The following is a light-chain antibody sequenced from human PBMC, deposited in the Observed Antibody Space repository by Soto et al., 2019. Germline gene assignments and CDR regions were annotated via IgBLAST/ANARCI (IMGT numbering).Light chain of an antibody. CDR3: VAWDDCVSGLV. CDR1: SANIGNNF. Sequence: QSVLTQPPSASGTPGQRVTISCSGGSANIGNNFVCWYQHLPGTAPKLLIYSNNQRPSGVRDRFSGSKSGSSASLAISGLRYEDEADYYLVAWDDCVSGLVFGTGPKVAAL. CDR2: SNN. J-gene: IGLJ1*01. V-gene: IGLV1-47*02.